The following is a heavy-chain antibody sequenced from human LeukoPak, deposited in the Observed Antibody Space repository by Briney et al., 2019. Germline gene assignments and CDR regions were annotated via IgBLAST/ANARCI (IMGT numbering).Heavy chain of an antibody. D-gene: IGHD5-24*01. Sequence: GRSLRLSCAASGFTFSSYAMHWVRQAPGKGLEWVAVISYDGGNKYYADSVKGRFTISRDNSKNTLYLQMNSLRAEDTAVYYCARDSDRDGYNPDYWGQGTLVTVSS. J-gene: IGHJ4*02. CDR2: ISYDGGNK. CDR1: GFTFSSYA. V-gene: IGHV3-30*01. CDR3: ARDSDRDGYNPDY.